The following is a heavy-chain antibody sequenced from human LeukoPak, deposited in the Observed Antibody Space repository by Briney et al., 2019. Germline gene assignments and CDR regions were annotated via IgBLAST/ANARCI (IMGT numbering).Heavy chain of an antibody. J-gene: IGHJ4*02. Sequence: PGGSLRLXCAASGFTYSTYSMNWVRLAPGKGLESVSSISSGSSFIYYADSVKGRFAISRDNAKNSLFLQMNSLRAEDTAVYYCARESSGYFYWGQGTLVTVSS. D-gene: IGHD3-22*01. CDR3: ARESSGYFY. V-gene: IGHV3-21*01. CDR2: ISSGSSFI. CDR1: GFTYSTYS.